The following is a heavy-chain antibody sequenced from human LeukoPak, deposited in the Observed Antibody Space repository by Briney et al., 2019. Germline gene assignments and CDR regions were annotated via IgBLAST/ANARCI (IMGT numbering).Heavy chain of an antibody. CDR1: GFTFSSYS. D-gene: IGHD3-3*01. CDR2: ISSSSSFI. J-gene: IGHJ4*02. CDR3: ARSAAIFGVVRIRYFDY. Sequence: PGGSLRLSCADSGFTFSSYSMNWVRPAPGKELEWVSSISSSSSFIYYADSLKGRFTISRDNAKNSLYLQMNSLRAEDTAVYYCARSAAIFGVVRIRYFDYWGQGTLVTVSS. V-gene: IGHV3-21*01.